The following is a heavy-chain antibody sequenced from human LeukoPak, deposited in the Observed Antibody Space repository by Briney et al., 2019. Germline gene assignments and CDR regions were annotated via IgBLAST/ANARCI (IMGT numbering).Heavy chain of an antibody. CDR3: IRYSGGSADF. D-gene: IGHD6-25*01. J-gene: IGHJ4*02. CDR1: GFTLNHFE. V-gene: IGHV3-15*05. CDR2: IKSKTDGETT. Sequence: PGGSLRLSCVASGFTLNHFEIHWVRQAPGKGLEWVGRIKSKTDGETTDYAAPVKGRFTISRDDSKNTLYLQMNSLKTEDTAMYYCIRYSGGSADFWGQGTLVAVSS.